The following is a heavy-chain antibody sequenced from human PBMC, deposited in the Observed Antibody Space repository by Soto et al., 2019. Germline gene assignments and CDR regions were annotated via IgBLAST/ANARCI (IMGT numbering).Heavy chain of an antibody. CDR2: IHYSGTT. D-gene: IGHD6-13*01. CDR1: GGSMRNYF. V-gene: IGHV4-59*01. Sequence: SETLSLTCTVSGGSMRNYFWTWIRQPPGKGLEWIGYIHYSGTTSFFPSYNPSLRSRVTISEDTSKNQFSLKLLSVTTADTAVYFCAAGEASSRNLAPYYLDFWGQGTPVTVSS. J-gene: IGHJ4*02. CDR3: AAGEASSRNLAPYYLDF.